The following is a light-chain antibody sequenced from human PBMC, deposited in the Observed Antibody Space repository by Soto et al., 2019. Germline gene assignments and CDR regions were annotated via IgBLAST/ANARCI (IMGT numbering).Light chain of an antibody. CDR1: QSLFYSSNNKDY. V-gene: IGKV4-1*01. Sequence: DIVMTQSPDSLAVSLGERATINCKSSQSLFYSSNNKDYLAWYQQKPGQSPKLVMYWASSRESGVPDRFSGGGSWTDFTLTINSLQAEDVAVYYCQQYLHAPITFGQGTRLEIK. CDR2: WAS. J-gene: IGKJ5*01. CDR3: QQYLHAPIT.